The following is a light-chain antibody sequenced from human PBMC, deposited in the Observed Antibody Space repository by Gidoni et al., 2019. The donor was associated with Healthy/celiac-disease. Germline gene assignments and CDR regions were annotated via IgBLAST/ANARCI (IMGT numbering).Light chain of an antibody. Sequence: DVVMTQSPLSLPVTLGQPASISCRSSQSLVYSDGNTYLNWFQQRPGQSPRRLIYKVSNRDSGVPDRFSGRGSGTDFTLKISRVEAEDVGVYYCKQGTHTLTFXGXTKVEIK. J-gene: IGKJ4*01. CDR1: QSLVYSDGNTY. CDR2: KVS. V-gene: IGKV2-30*01. CDR3: KQGTHTLT.